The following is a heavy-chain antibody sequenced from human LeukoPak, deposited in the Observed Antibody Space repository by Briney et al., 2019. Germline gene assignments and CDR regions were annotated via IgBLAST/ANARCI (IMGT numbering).Heavy chain of an antibody. CDR2: INPNSGGT. Sequence: VASVKVSCKASGYTFTNYYMHWVRQAPGQGLEWMGRINPNSGGTNYAQKFQSRVTMTRDTSISTAYMELTRLRSDDTAVYYCAREVGVVAHQGGWFDPWGQGTLVTVSS. D-gene: IGHD2-2*01. V-gene: IGHV1-2*06. CDR1: GYTFTNYY. J-gene: IGHJ5*02. CDR3: AREVGVVAHQGGWFDP.